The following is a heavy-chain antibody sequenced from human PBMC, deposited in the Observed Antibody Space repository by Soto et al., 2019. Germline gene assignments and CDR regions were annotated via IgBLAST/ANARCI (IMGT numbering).Heavy chain of an antibody. D-gene: IGHD6-19*01. Sequence: GASVKVSCKASGYTFTSYGISWVRQAPGQGLEWMGWISAYNGNTNYAQKLQGRVTMTTDTSTSTAYMELRSLRSDDTAVYYCAREQWLVRDYYYGMDVWGQGTTVTVSS. V-gene: IGHV1-18*01. J-gene: IGHJ6*02. CDR3: AREQWLVRDYYYGMDV. CDR2: ISAYNGNT. CDR1: GYTFTSYG.